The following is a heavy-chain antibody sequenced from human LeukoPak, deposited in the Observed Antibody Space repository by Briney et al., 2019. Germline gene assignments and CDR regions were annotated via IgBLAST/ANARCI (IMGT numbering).Heavy chain of an antibody. CDR2: INHSGST. CDR3: ARGRYKVPPNLIRYGSGSYYNGNAFDI. Sequence: SETLFLTCAVYGGSFSGYYWSWIRQPPGKGLEWIGEINHSGSTNYNPSLKSRVTISVDTSKNQFSLKLSSVTAADTAVYYCARGRYKVPPNLIRYGSGSYYNGNAFDIWGQGTMVTVSS. V-gene: IGHV4-34*01. J-gene: IGHJ3*02. CDR1: GGSFSGYY. D-gene: IGHD3-10*01.